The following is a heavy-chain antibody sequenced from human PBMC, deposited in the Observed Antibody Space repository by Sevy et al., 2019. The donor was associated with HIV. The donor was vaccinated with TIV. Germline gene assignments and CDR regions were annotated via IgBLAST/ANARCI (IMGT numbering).Heavy chain of an antibody. CDR2: ISYDGSIK. D-gene: IGHD3-22*01. CDR3: AGERTYYYDSSGSDYGYYGMDV. V-gene: IGHV3-30*04. CDR1: GFTFSTYA. J-gene: IGHJ6*02. Sequence: GGSLRLSCAASGFTFSTYAMHWVRQAPGKGLEWVAVISYDGSIKYSADSVMGRFTISRDNSKNTLYLQMISLRPEDTAVYYRAGERTYYYDSSGSDYGYYGMDVWGQGATVTVSS.